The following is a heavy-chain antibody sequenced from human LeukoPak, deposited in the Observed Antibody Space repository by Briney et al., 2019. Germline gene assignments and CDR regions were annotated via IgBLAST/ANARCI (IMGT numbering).Heavy chain of an antibody. CDR1: GFTFGSYG. CDR3: AKMQGYFDY. J-gene: IGHJ4*02. V-gene: IGHV3-23*01. Sequence: GGSLRLSCAASGFTFGSYGMSWVRQAPGKGLEWVSFITPNADRTSYADSVKGRFTISRDNSKNMLYLQMSSLRAEDTAVYYCAKMQGYFDYWGQGTLVPVSS. CDR2: ITPNADRT.